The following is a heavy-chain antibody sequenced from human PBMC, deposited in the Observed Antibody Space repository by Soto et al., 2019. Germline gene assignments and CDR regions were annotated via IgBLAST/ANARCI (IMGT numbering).Heavy chain of an antibody. CDR3: ASDYYDSSGYPVVGAFDI. D-gene: IGHD3-22*01. J-gene: IGHJ3*02. V-gene: IGHV3-33*01. Sequence: QVQLVESGGGVVQPGRSLRLSCAASGFTFSSYGMHWVRQAPGKGLEWVAVIWYDGSNKYYADSVKGRFTISRDNSKNTRYLQMNSLRAEDTAVYYCASDYYDSSGYPVVGAFDIWGQGTMVTVSS. CDR1: GFTFSSYG. CDR2: IWYDGSNK.